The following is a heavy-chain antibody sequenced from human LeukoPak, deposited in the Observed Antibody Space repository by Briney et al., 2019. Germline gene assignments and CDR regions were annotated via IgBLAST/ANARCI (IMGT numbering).Heavy chain of an antibody. D-gene: IGHD2-2*01. CDR2: IIPILGIA. Sequence: SVKVSCKASGGTFSSYTISWARQAPGQGLEWMGRIIPILGIANYAQKFQGRVTITADKSTSTAYMELSSLRSEDTAVYYCARDGYCSSTSYYYYGMDVWGQGTTVTVSS. CDR3: ARDGYCSSTSYYYYGMDV. CDR1: GGTFSSYT. J-gene: IGHJ6*02. V-gene: IGHV1-69*04.